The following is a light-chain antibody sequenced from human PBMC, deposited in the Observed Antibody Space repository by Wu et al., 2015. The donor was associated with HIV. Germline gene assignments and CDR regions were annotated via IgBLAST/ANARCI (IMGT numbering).Light chain of an antibody. CDR3: QQLHYYPRT. CDR1: QGISSY. CDR2: LAS. J-gene: IGKJ1*01. Sequence: DIQLTQSPSFLSASVGDRVTITCRASQGISSYLAWYQQKPGKAPNLLIYLASTLQSGVPSRFSGSGSGTEFTLTINSLQPEDFATYYCQQLHYYPRTFGQGTKVEIK. V-gene: IGKV1-9*01.